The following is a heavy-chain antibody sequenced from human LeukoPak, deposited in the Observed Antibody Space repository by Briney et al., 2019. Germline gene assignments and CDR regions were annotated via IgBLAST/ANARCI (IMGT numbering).Heavy chain of an antibody. CDR3: ARGAALVTDKYFDY. CDR2: TYASGTT. Sequence: SETLSLTCNVSGGSISSGGYYWTWIRQPPGKGLELIGFTYASGTTYHNPSLKKRVTISIGTSKKDFSLKLTSVTAADTAMYYCARGAALVTDKYFDYWGHGTLVTVSS. V-gene: IGHV4-30-2*01. CDR1: GGSISSGGYY. J-gene: IGHJ4*01. D-gene: IGHD5-18*01.